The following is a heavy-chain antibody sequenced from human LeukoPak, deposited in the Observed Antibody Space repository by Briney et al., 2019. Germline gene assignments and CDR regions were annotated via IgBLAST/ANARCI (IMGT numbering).Heavy chain of an antibody. V-gene: IGHV3-53*01. CDR1: GFSVRTNY. D-gene: IGHD3-22*01. Sequence: GGSLRLSCAASGFSVRTNYMSWVRQAPGKGLEWVSVIYSGGTIRYADSVMGGFTISRDNSRDTLHLQMNSLRVDDTAVYYCVRAVHHLFYSDSSGYYGDAFDVWGQGTVVTVSS. J-gene: IGHJ3*01. CDR2: IYSGGTI. CDR3: VRAVHHLFYSDSSGYYGDAFDV.